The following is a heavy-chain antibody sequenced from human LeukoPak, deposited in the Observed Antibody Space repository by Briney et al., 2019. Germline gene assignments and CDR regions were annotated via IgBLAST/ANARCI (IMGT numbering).Heavy chain of an antibody. V-gene: IGHV1-69*13. CDR1: GGTFSSYA. Sequence: GASVKVSCKASGGTFSSYAISWVRQAPGQGLEWMGGIIPIFGTANYAQKFQGRVTITADESTSTAYMELSSLRSEDTAVYYCARGSSSSWYDYYYYMDVWGKGTTVTVSS. CDR2: IIPIFGTA. J-gene: IGHJ6*03. D-gene: IGHD6-13*01. CDR3: ARGSSSSWYDYYYYMDV.